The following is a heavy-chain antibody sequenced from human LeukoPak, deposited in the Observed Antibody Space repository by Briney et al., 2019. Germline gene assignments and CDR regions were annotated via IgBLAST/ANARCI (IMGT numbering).Heavy chain of an antibody. D-gene: IGHD5-18*01. Sequence: ASVKVSCKVSGYTLTELSMHWVRQAPGKGLEWMGGFDPEDGETIYAQKFQGRVTMTEDTSTDTAYMEPSSLRSEDTAVYYCATILPRGYSYAYDYWGQGTLVTVSS. CDR2: FDPEDGET. J-gene: IGHJ4*02. CDR3: ATILPRGYSYAYDY. CDR1: GYTLTELS. V-gene: IGHV1-24*01.